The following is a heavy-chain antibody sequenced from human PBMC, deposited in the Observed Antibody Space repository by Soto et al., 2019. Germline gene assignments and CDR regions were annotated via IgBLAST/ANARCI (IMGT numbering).Heavy chain of an antibody. V-gene: IGHV1-2*04. D-gene: IGHD6-13*01. CDR2: INPNSGGT. CDR1: GYTFTGYY. CDR3: ARGLPTPSLLAAGHPLSVWATYLKI. Sequence: ASVKVSCKASGYTFTGYYMHWVRQAPGQGLEWMGWINPNSGGTNYAQKFQGWVTMNRDTSISTAYMELCRLRSDDTAVYYCARGLPTPSLLAAGHPLSVWATYLKIWGQGTMVTVSS. J-gene: IGHJ3*02.